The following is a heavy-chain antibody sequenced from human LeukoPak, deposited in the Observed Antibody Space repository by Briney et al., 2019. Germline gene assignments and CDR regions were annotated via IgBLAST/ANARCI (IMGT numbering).Heavy chain of an antibody. CDR3: ARARASGRSGFDY. Sequence: GGSLRLSCAASGFTFSSYAMHWVRQAPGKGLEWVAVISYDGSNKYYADSVKGRFTISRDNSKNTLYLQMNSLRDEDTAVYYCARARASGRSGFDYWGQGTLVTVSS. CDR2: ISYDGSNK. J-gene: IGHJ4*02. D-gene: IGHD2-15*01. CDR1: GFTFSSYA. V-gene: IGHV3-30*04.